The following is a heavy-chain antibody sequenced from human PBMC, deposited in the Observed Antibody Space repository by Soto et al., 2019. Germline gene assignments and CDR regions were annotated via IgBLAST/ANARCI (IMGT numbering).Heavy chain of an antibody. Sequence: QVQLVQSGAEVKKPGASVKVSCKASGYTFTSYYMHWVRQAPGQGLEWMGIINPSGGSTSYAQKFQCRVTMTRETSTSTVYMELSSLRSEDTAVYYCALESLIAARPYNAFDIWGQGTMVTVSS. CDR2: INPSGGST. V-gene: IGHV1-46*03. J-gene: IGHJ3*02. CDR1: GYTFTSYY. D-gene: IGHD6-6*01. CDR3: ALESLIAARPYNAFDI.